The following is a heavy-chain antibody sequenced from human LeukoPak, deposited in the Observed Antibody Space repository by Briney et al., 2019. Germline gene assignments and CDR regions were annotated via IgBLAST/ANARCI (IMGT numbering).Heavy chain of an antibody. CDR3: ARLFYCSGGSCYNGIDY. V-gene: IGHV3-48*04. CDR1: GFSLSTYW. J-gene: IGHJ4*02. Sequence: GGSLRLSCAASGFSLSTYWMSWVRQAPGKGLEWVSYISSSGSTIYYADSVKGRFTISRDNAKNSLYLQMNSLRAEDTAVYYCARLFYCSGGSCYNGIDYWGQGTLVTVSS. CDR2: ISSSGSTI. D-gene: IGHD2-15*01.